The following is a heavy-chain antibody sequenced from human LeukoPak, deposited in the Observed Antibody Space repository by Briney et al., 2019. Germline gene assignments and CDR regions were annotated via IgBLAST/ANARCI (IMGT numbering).Heavy chain of an antibody. CDR2: IIPIFGTA. V-gene: IGHV1-69*01. CDR3: ARQDWSGYSSGYYGMDV. Sequence: SVKVSCKASGGTFSSYAISWVRQAPGQGLEWMGGIIPIFGTANYAQKFQGRVTITADESTGTAYMELSSLRSEDTAVYYCARQDWSGYSSGYYGMDVWGQGTTVTVSS. D-gene: IGHD3-3*01. J-gene: IGHJ6*02. CDR1: GGTFSSYA.